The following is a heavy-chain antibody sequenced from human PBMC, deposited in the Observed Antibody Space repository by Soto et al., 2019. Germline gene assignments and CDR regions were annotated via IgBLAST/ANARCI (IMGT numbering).Heavy chain of an antibody. V-gene: IGHV3-74*01. CDR3: ARVGRVPAAIDYYGMDV. J-gene: IGHJ6*02. CDR2: INSDGSST. CDR1: GFTFSRYW. Sequence: XXSLRLSFAAYGFTFSRYWMHWVPQAPGKGLVWVSRINSDGSSTSYADSVKGRFTISRDNAKNTLYLQMNSLRAEETAVYYCARVGRVPAAIDYYGMDVWGQGTTVTVSS. D-gene: IGHD2-2*02.